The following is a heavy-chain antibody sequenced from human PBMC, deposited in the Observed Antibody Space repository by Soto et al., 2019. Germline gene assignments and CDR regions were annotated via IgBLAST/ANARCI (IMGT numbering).Heavy chain of an antibody. J-gene: IGHJ3*01. CDR1: GFRFSSSW. V-gene: IGHV3-7*01. Sequence: EVQLVESGGGLVQPGGSLRLACAASGFRFSSSWMSWVRQAPGKGLEWVGNINEDGSVKNYADSMKGRFTLSRDNAKNSLYVQLNSLRAEDTAIYYCARDPDFSAFDFWGQGTKVTVSS. CDR3: ARDPDFSAFDF. CDR2: INEDGSVK.